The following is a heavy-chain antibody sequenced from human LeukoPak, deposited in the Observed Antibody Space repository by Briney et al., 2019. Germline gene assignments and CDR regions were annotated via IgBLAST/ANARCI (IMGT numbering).Heavy chain of an antibody. D-gene: IGHD7-27*01. V-gene: IGHV1-69*10. CDR1: GGTFSDYA. Sequence: ASVKVSCKATGGTFSDYALNWVRQAPGQGLEWMGVFIPILGTANSTQKFQGRVTITADISTNTVYMELSSLRSEDTAVYYCALFPGEGDYYYYMDVWGKGTTVTISS. CDR3: ALFPGEGDYYYYMDV. J-gene: IGHJ6*03. CDR2: FIPILGTA.